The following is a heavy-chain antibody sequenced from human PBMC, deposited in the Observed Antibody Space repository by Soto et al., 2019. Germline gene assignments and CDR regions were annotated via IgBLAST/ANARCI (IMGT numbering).Heavy chain of an antibody. D-gene: IGHD6-19*01. Sequence: SVKVSCKASGGTFSSYAISWVRQAPGQGLEWMGGIIPIFGTANYAQKFQGRVTITADESTSTAYMELSSLRSEDTAVYYCARDRSGWYYFDYWGQGTLVTVSS. J-gene: IGHJ4*02. CDR1: GGTFSSYA. CDR2: IIPIFGTA. V-gene: IGHV1-69*13. CDR3: ARDRSGWYYFDY.